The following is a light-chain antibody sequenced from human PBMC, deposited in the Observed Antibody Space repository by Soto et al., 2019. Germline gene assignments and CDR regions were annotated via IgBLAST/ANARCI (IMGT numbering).Light chain of an antibody. V-gene: IGLV2-23*01. CDR2: EGT. J-gene: IGLJ2*01. Sequence: QSALTQPASVSGSPGQSITISCTGTSSDVGTYNLVSWYQHRPGKAPKLILYEGTKRPSGVSNRFSGSKSGNTASLTISGLQAEDEAHYYCCSYAGTYMVFGGGTKVTVL. CDR1: SSDVGTYNL. CDR3: CSYAGTYMV.